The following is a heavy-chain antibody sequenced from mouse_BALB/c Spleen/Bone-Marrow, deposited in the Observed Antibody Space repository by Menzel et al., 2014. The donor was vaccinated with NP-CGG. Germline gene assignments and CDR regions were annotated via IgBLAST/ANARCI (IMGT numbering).Heavy chain of an antibody. D-gene: IGHD2-3*01. CDR3: ARGGLLRAMDY. CDR2: INPYNGDT. Sequence: VHVKQSGPELVKPGASVKISCKASGYSFTGYFVNWVMRSHGKSLEWIGRINPYNGDTFYNQKFKGKATLTVDKSSSTAHMELRSLASEDSAVYYCARGGLLRAMDYWGQGTSVTVSS. V-gene: IGHV1-20*02. J-gene: IGHJ4*01. CDR1: GYSFTGYF.